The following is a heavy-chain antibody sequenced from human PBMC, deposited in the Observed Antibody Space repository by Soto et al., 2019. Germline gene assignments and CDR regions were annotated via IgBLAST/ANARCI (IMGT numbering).Heavy chain of an antibody. J-gene: IGHJ4*02. CDR1: GFTFSSYG. CDR3: ARYDYYSSGYYYVDY. Sequence: PGGSLRLSCAASGFTFSSYGMHWVRQAPGKGLEWVAVIWYDGSNKYYADSLKGRFTISRDNSKKTLYLQVNSLRAEDTAVYFCARYDYYSSGYYYVDYWGQGTLVTGSS. D-gene: IGHD3-22*01. CDR2: IWYDGSNK. V-gene: IGHV3-33*01.